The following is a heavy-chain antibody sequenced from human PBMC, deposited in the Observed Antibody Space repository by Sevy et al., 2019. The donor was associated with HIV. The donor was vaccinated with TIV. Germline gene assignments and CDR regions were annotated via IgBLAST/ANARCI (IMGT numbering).Heavy chain of an antibody. CDR2: IYYSGST. CDR1: GGSISSYY. J-gene: IGHJ2*01. Sequence: SETLSLTCTVSGGSISSYYWSWIRQPPGKGLEWIGYIYYSGSTNYNPSLKSRVTISVDTSKNQFSLKLGSVTAADTAFYSLARRRDGSPRHWYFDLWGRGTLVTVSS. D-gene: IGHD5-12*01. V-gene: IGHV4-59*01. CDR3: ARRRDGSPRHWYFDL.